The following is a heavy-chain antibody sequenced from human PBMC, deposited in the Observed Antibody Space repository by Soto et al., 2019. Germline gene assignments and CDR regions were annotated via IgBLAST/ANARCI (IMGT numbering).Heavy chain of an antibody. Sequence: QVQLVQSGAEVKKPGASVRISCKASGYSFTTYALHWVRQAPGQRLEWMGWINPGNGNTKYSQNFQGRVTITRDTSASTVYMDMNVLRNEDTAVYYCARECPYSSDWDGLTWFDPWGQGTLVSVS. CDR1: GYSFTTYA. V-gene: IGHV1-3*01. CDR2: INPGNGNT. D-gene: IGHD6-19*01. CDR3: ARECPYSSDWDGLTWFDP. J-gene: IGHJ5*02.